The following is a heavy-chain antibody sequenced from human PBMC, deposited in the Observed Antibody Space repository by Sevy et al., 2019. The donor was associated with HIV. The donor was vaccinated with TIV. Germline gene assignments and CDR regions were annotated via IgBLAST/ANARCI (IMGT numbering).Heavy chain of an antibody. D-gene: IGHD3-16*02. V-gene: IGHV3-30-3*01. J-gene: IGHJ4*02. CDR3: ARYRPMATSTTGWDY. Sequence: GGSLRLSCAASGFTFSSYAMHWVRQAPGKGLEWVAVISYDGSNKYYADSVKGRFTISRDNSKNTLYLQMNSLRAEDTAVYYCARYRPMATSTTGWDYWGQGTLVTVSS. CDR2: ISYDGSNK. CDR1: GFTFSSYA.